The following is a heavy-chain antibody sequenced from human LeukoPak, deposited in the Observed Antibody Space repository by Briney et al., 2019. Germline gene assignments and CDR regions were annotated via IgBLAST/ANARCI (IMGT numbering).Heavy chain of an antibody. V-gene: IGHV1-8*01. J-gene: IGHJ4*02. Sequence: GASVKVSCKTSGYTFTNYDINWVRQATGQGLEWLGWMSPNNGNTGYAQKFQGRDTMTRDTSINTAYMELSSLRSEDTAVYYCASNPPRTGDFNSWGQGALVTVSS. CDR2: MSPNNGNT. CDR3: ASNPPRTGDFNS. CDR1: GYTFTNYD. D-gene: IGHD7-27*01.